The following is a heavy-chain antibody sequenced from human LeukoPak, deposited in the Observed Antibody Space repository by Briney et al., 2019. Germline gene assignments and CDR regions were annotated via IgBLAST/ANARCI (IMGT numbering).Heavy chain of an antibody. V-gene: IGHV3-11*04. Sequence: PGGSLRLSCAASGFTFSDYYMSWIRQAPGKGLEWVSYISSSGSTIYYADSVKGRFTISRDNAKNSLYLQMNSLRAEDTAVYYCAKLYSSSWYYFDYWGQGTLVTVSS. CDR3: AKLYSSSWYYFDY. CDR2: ISSSGSTI. CDR1: GFTFSDYY. J-gene: IGHJ4*02. D-gene: IGHD6-13*01.